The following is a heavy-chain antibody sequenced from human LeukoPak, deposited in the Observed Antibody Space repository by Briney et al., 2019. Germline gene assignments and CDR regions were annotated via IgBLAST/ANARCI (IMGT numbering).Heavy chain of an antibody. J-gene: IGHJ4*02. Sequence: ASVKVSCKVSGYNLIGLSMHWVRQAPGKGLEWMGGFHPEEGETIYAQKFHGRVTMTEDTSTDTAYMEMRSLTSDDTAVYYCXXXXXXYGVLHPFDYWGQGTLVTVSS. CDR2: FHPEEGET. CDR1: GYNLIGLS. CDR3: XXXXXXYGVLHPFDY. D-gene: IGHD3-3*01. V-gene: IGHV1-24*01.